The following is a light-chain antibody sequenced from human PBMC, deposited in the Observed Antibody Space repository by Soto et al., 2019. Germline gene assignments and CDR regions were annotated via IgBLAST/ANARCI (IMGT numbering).Light chain of an antibody. V-gene: IGKV3-11*01. J-gene: IGKJ5*01. CDR1: QSVSSY. Sequence: EIVLTQSPATLSLSPGVRATLPRRDSQSVSSYLAWYQQKPGQAPRLLIYDASNRATGIPARFSGSGSGTDFTLTISSLEPEDFAVYYCQQRSNWPITFGQGTRLEI. CDR2: DAS. CDR3: QQRSNWPIT.